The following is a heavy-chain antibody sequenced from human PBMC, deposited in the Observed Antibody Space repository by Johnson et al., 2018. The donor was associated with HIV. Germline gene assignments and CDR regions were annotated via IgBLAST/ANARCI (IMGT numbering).Heavy chain of an antibody. V-gene: IGHV3-30*04. J-gene: IGHJ3*02. Sequence: QVQLVESGGGVVQPGRSLRLSCAASGFTFSSYVMHWVRQAPGKGLEWVAFISYDGRNKHYADSVKGRFTISRDDSKNTLYLQMNSLRAEDTAVYYCARDPRGQHPRGAFDIWGQGTMVTVSS. CDR1: GFTFSSYV. CDR2: ISYDGRNK. CDR3: ARDPRGQHPRGAFDI. D-gene: IGHD6-13*01.